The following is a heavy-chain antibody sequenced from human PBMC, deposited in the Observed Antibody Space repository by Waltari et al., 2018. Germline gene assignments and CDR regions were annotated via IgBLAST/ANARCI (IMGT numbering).Heavy chain of an antibody. D-gene: IGHD3-3*01. CDR1: GFTFSSYG. CDR3: AQDSYDFCSVYYYYCMDV. Sequence: QVQLVESGGGVVQPGRSLRLSCAASGFTFSSYGMHWVPKAPGKGLEWVSVLSYDGSNNYYAVSVNGRFTISRYNSKHTLYLQMNRLRAEYSAVSYCAQDSYDFCSVYYYYCMDVWCQGIMFTVSS. V-gene: IGHV3-30*18. J-gene: IGHJ6*01. CDR2: LSYDGSNN.